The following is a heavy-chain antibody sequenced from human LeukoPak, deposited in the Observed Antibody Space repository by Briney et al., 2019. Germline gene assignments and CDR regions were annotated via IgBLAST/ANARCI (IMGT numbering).Heavy chain of an antibody. Sequence: PGGSVRLSCAASGFTFSSYAMHWVRQAPGKGLEWVAVISYDGSNKYYADSVKGRFTISRDNSKNTLYLQMNSLRPEDTAMYYCARPSGYGDSWGQGTLVTVSS. V-gene: IGHV3-30-3*01. J-gene: IGHJ4*02. CDR2: ISYDGSNK. CDR3: ARPSGYGDS. D-gene: IGHD5-12*01. CDR1: GFTFSSYA.